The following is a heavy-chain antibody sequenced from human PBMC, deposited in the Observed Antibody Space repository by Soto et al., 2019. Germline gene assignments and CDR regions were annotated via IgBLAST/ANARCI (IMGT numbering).Heavy chain of an antibody. CDR2: INPSGGIT. Sequence: QVQLVQSGAEVKKPGASVKVSCKASGYTLTSYYLHWVRQAPGQGPEWMGIINPSGGITNDAQKFQDRVTMTSDTSTSTVYMELSSLRSEDTAVYYCARGISTTGYYYYYGMDVWGQGTTVTVSS. V-gene: IGHV1-46*01. CDR3: ARGISTTGYYYYYGMDV. D-gene: IGHD1-26*01. CDR1: GYTLTSYY. J-gene: IGHJ6*02.